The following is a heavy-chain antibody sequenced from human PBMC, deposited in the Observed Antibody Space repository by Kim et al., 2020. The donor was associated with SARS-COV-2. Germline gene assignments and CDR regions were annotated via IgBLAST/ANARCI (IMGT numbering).Heavy chain of an antibody. CDR3: TTLPHILTGYYYYYYGMDV. V-gene: IGHV3-15*01. J-gene: IGHJ6*02. CDR1: GFTFSNAW. Sequence: GGSLRLSCAASGFTFSNAWMSWVRQAPGKGLEWVGRIKSKTDGGTTDYAAPVKGRFTISIDDSKNTLYLQMNSLKTEDTAVYYCTTLPHILTGYYYYYYGMDVWPRDHGHRLL. CDR2: IKSKTDGGTT. D-gene: IGHD3-9*01.